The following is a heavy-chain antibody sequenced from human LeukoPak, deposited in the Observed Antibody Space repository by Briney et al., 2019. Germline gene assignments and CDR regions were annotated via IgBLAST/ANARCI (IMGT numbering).Heavy chain of an antibody. CDR3: AKVMYRDGYNNPLFDY. D-gene: IGHD5-24*01. CDR2: IKQDGSEK. Sequence: GGSLRLSCAASGFRFSSYWMSWVRQAPGKGPEWVANIKQDGSEKSYVDSVKGRFTISRDNAKNSLYLQMNSLRAEDTALYYCAKVMYRDGYNNPLFDYWGQGTLVTVSS. CDR1: GFRFSSYW. J-gene: IGHJ4*02. V-gene: IGHV3-7*03.